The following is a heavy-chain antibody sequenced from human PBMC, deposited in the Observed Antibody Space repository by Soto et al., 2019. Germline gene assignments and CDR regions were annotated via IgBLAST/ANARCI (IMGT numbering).Heavy chain of an antibody. CDR1: GGSISSYY. D-gene: IGHD2-8*02. CDR2: IHHSGRT. Sequence: SETLSLTCTVSGGSISSYYWTWIRQTPGKGLEWIGYIHHSGRTNYNPSLRSRVTISVDTSKDQFSLKLTSVTAADTAVYYCARGGGVYYFDYWGQGTLVTVSS. J-gene: IGHJ4*02. V-gene: IGHV4-59*01. CDR3: ARGGGVYYFDY.